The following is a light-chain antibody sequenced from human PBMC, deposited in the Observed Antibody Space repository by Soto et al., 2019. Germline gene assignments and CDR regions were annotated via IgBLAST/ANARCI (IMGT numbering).Light chain of an antibody. V-gene: IGLV2-14*01. CDR3: IAYTGSSTSYV. Sequence: QSALAQPASVSGSPGQSITISCSGTSSDIGSYNHVAWYQQFPGKSPKLMIYAVSSRPSGVSSRFSGSKSGNTASLTISGLQPQDEADYYCIAYTGSSTSYVLGSGTKVTVL. CDR1: SSDIGSYNH. J-gene: IGLJ1*01. CDR2: AVS.